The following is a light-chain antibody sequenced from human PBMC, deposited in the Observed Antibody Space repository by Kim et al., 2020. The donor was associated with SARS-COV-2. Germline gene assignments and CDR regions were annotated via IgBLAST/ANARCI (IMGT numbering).Light chain of an antibody. V-gene: IGLV4-69*01. CDR2: LNSDGSH. J-gene: IGLJ3*02. Sequence: QPVLTQSPSASASLGASVKLTCTLSSGHRNYAIAWHQQQPEKGPRYLMKLNSDGSHSKGDGIPDRFSGSSSGAERYLTISSLQSEDEADYYCQTWGTGIRVFGGWTKLTVL. CDR3: QTWGTGIRV. CDR1: SGHRNYA.